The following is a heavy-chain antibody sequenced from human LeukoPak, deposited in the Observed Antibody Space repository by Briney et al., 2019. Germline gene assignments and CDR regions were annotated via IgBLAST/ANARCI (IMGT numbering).Heavy chain of an antibody. CDR2: IYYSGST. D-gene: IGHD4-17*01. V-gene: IGHV4-59*01. J-gene: IGHJ5*02. CDR1: GGSISTYY. CDR3: TRVDDYGDYWRSDP. Sequence: SETLSLTCTVSGGSISTYYWSWIRQPPGKGLEWIGYIYYSGSTNYNPSLKSRVTISVDTSKNQFSLKLSSVTAADTAVYYCTRVDDYGDYWRSDPWGQGTLVTVSS.